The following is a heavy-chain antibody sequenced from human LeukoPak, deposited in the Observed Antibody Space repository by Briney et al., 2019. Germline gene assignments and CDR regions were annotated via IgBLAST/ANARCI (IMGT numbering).Heavy chain of an antibody. Sequence: SETLSLTCAVYGGSFSGYYWSWIRQPPGKGLEWIGEINHSGSTNYNPSLKSRVTISVDTSKNQFSLKLSSVTAADTAVYYCAREKNGSGRYSAGYDYWGQGTLVTVSS. CDR3: AREKNGSGRYSAGYDY. CDR2: INHSGST. J-gene: IGHJ4*02. CDR1: GGSFSGYY. D-gene: IGHD3-10*01. V-gene: IGHV4-34*01.